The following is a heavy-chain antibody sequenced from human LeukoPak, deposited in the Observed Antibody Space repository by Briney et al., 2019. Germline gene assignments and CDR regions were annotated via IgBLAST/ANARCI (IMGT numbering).Heavy chain of an antibody. CDR3: TRHHHTSGSYYGRAFDI. J-gene: IGHJ3*02. D-gene: IGHD1-26*01. V-gene: IGHV3-73*01. CDR2: IRSKANSYAT. CDR1: GFTFSGSA. Sequence: GGSLRLSCAASGFTFSGSAMHWVRQASGKGLEWVGRIRSKANSYATAYAASVKGRFTISRDDSKNTAYLQMNSLKTEDTAVYYCTRHHHTSGSYYGRAFDIWGQGTMVTVSS.